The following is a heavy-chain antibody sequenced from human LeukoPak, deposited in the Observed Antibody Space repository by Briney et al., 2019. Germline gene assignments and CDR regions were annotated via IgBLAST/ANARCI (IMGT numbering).Heavy chain of an antibody. V-gene: IGHV4-39*07. D-gene: IGHD1-14*01. CDR1: GGSISSSSYY. CDR3: ARLRYVFGYYYMDV. CDR2: IYYSGTT. J-gene: IGHJ6*03. Sequence: SETLSLTCTVSGGSISSSSYYWAWIRQPPGKGLEWIGNIYYSGTTYYNPSLKSRVTISVDTSKNQFSLKLSSVTAADTAVYYCARLRYVFGYYYMDVWGKGTTVTVSS.